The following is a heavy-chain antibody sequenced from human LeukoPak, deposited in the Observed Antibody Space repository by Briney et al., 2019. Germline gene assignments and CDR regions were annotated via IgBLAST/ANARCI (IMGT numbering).Heavy chain of an antibody. CDR1: GFTVSSYA. V-gene: IGHV3-30*04. D-gene: IGHD2-15*01. Sequence: PGGSLRLSCAGSGFTVSSYAMHWVRQAPGKGLEWVAVISYDGSNKYYADSVKGRFTISRDNSKNTLYLQMNSLRAEDTAVYYCARDHRRYCSGGSCYSGDYWGQGTLVTVSS. CDR3: ARDHRRYCSGGSCYSGDY. J-gene: IGHJ4*02. CDR2: ISYDGSNK.